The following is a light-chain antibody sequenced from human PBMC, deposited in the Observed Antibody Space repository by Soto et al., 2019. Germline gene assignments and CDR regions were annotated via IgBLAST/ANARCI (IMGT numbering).Light chain of an antibody. CDR1: QSISVW. Sequence: DSQMTQSPSTLSASVGRRFTITCRASQSISVWLAWYQQKPGKAPNILIYQASRLESGVPSRFSGSGSGTEFTLTISSLKPDDFATYYCQQHQTYSTFGQGTKVDIK. J-gene: IGKJ1*01. V-gene: IGKV1-5*03. CDR3: QQHQTYST. CDR2: QAS.